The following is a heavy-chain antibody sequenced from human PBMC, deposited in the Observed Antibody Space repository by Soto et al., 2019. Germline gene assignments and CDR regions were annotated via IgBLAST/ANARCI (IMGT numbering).Heavy chain of an antibody. J-gene: IGHJ4*02. D-gene: IGHD2-15*01. Sequence: GGSLRLSCAASVLTFRSYGMHWVRQATGKGLEWVAVISYDGSNKYYADPVKGRFTISRDNSKNQFSLKLSSVTAADTAVYYCARVQGYCSGGSCYRLFDYWGQGTLVTVSS. CDR2: ISYDGSNK. CDR1: VLTFRSYG. V-gene: IGHV3-30*03. CDR3: ARVQGYCSGGSCYRLFDY.